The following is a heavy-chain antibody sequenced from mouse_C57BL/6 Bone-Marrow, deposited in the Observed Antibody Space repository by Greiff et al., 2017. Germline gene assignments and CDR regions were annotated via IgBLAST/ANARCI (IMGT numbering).Heavy chain of an antibody. CDR2: LYHGDGDT. Sequence: QVQLQQSGPELVKPGASVKISCKASGYAFSSSWMNWVKQRPGKGLEWIGLLYHGDGDTNYNGKFNGKATLTADKSSSTAYMPIRSLTSEDSAVYFCARRTPPYYYYGPYWYFDVWGTGTTVTVSS. V-gene: IGHV1-82*01. CDR1: GYAFSSSW. D-gene: IGHD1-1*01. CDR3: ARRTPPYYYYGPYWYFDV. J-gene: IGHJ1*03.